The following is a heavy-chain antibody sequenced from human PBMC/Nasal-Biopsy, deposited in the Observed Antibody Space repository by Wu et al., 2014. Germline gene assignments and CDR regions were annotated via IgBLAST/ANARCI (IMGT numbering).Heavy chain of an antibody. D-gene: IGHD3-22*01. CDR2: VASGGTSK. CDR3: ARDPENFDITGDYYIAYYFDY. J-gene: IGHJ4*02. CDR1: GFTFSSHP. Sequence: RLSCAASGFTFSSHPMHWVRQAPGKGLEWVAVVASGGTSKYYTDSVKGRFTISRDDSKNTLYLQANSLRPEDTATYYCARDPENFDITGDYYIAYYFDYWGQGTLVTVSS. V-gene: IGHV3-30-3*01.